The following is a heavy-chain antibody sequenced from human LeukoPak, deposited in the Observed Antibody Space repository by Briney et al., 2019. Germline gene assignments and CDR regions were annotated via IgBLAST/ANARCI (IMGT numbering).Heavy chain of an antibody. CDR1: GFTFSSYG. CDR3: ARGLGSSGWTGAFDI. J-gene: IGHJ3*02. D-gene: IGHD6-19*01. V-gene: IGHV3-30*03. Sequence: GGSLRLSCAASGFTFSSYGMHWVRQAPGKGLEWVAVISYDGSNKYYADSVEGRFTISRDNSKNTLYLQMNSLRAEDTAVYYCARGLGSSGWTGAFDIWGQGTMVTVSS. CDR2: ISYDGSNK.